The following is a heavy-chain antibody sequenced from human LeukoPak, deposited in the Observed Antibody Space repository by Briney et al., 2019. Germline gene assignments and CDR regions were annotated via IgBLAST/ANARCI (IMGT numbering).Heavy chain of an antibody. CDR2: IYHSGST. D-gene: IGHD2-2*01. CDR1: GGSISSSNW. Sequence: PSETLSLTCAVSGGSISSSNWWSWVRQPPGKGLEWIGEIYHSGSTNYNPSLKSRVTISVDKSKNQFSLKLRSVTAADTAVYYCARVLQLSGGYCSSTSCYGPSTCFDYWGQGTLVTVSS. J-gene: IGHJ4*02. V-gene: IGHV4-4*02. CDR3: ARVLQLSGGYCSSTSCYGPSTCFDY.